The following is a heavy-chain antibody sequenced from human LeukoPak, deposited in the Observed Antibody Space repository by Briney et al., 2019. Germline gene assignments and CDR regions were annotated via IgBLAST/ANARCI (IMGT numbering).Heavy chain of an antibody. CDR3: ARVPTYSGSYLWYFDY. Sequence: PSETLSLTCTVSGGSISSYYWSWIRQPPGKGLEWIGYIYYSGSTNYNPSLKSRVTISVDTSKNQFSLKLSSVTAADTAVYYCARVPTYSGSYLWYFDYWGQGTLVTVSS. D-gene: IGHD1-26*01. V-gene: IGHV4-59*01. CDR2: IYYSGST. J-gene: IGHJ4*02. CDR1: GGSISSYY.